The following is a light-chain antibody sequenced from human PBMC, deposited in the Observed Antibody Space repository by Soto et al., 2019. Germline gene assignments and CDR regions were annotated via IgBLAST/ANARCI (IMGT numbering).Light chain of an antibody. CDR2: GAS. J-gene: IGKJ1*01. V-gene: IGKV3-20*01. Sequence: EIVLTQSPGTLSLSPGERAALSCRASQSVSNNYLAWYQQKPGQAPRLLIYGASSRATGIPDRFSGSGSGTDFTLTISRREPEDFAVYYCQHSWTFGQGTKVEIK. CDR1: QSVSNNY. CDR3: QHSWT.